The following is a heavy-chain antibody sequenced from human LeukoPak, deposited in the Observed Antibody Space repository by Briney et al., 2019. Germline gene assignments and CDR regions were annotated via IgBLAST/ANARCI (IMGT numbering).Heavy chain of an antibody. CDR1: GFSFSSHW. J-gene: IGHJ4*02. D-gene: IGHD2-2*02. CDR3: ANSPDCSNTRCYNY. CDR2: IKQGGNVK. Sequence: PGGSLRLSCEASGFSFSSHWMTWVRRAPGKGLEWVADIKQGGNVKNYADSVKGRFTISRDDAKNSLFLEINTLRVEDTAVYYCANSPDCSNTRCYNYWGQGTLVTVSS. V-gene: IGHV3-7*01.